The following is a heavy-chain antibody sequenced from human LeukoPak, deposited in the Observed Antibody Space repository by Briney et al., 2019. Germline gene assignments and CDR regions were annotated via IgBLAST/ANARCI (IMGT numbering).Heavy chain of an antibody. CDR1: GFTFSSYA. J-gene: IGHJ4*02. CDR2: ISGSGGRT. V-gene: IGHV3-23*01. Sequence: GGSLRLSCAASGFTFSSYAMSWVRQAPGKGLEWVSAISGSGGRTYYADSVKGRFTISRDSSKNTLYLQMNSLRAEDTAVYYYAKAVAAAGKTEFDYWGQGTLVTVSS. CDR3: AKAVAAAGKTEFDY. D-gene: IGHD6-13*01.